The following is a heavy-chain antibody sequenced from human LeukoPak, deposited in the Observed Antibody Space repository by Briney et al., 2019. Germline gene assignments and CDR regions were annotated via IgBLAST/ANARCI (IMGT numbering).Heavy chain of an antibody. D-gene: IGHD2-2*01. CDR2: FDPEDGET. V-gene: IGHV1-24*01. CDR1: GYTLTELS. CDR3: ATADIVVVPAAQNYYYYGMDV. Sequence: ASVKVSCKVAGYTLTELSMHWVRQAPGKGLEWMGGFDPEDGETIYAQKFQGRVTMTEDTSTDTAYMELSSLRSEDTAVYYCATADIVVVPAAQNYYYYGMDVWGQGTTVTVSS. J-gene: IGHJ6*02.